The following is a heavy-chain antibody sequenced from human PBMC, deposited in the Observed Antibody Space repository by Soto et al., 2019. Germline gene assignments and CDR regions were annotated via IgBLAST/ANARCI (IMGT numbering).Heavy chain of an antibody. Sequence: QLQLQESGPGLVKPSETLSLTCTVSGGSISSSSYYWGWIRQPPGKGLEWIGSIYYSGSTYYNPSLTDRVTISVDTSKNQFSLKLRSVTAADTAVYYYASLVVRVQNFQHWGQGTLVTVSS. CDR1: GGSISSSSYY. J-gene: IGHJ1*01. V-gene: IGHV4-39*01. CDR3: ASLVVRVQNFQH. CDR2: IYYSGST. D-gene: IGHD2-21*01.